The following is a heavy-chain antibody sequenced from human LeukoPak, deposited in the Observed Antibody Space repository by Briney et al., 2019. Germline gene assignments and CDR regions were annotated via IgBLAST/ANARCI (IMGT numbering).Heavy chain of an antibody. J-gene: IGHJ4*02. V-gene: IGHV3-11*04. D-gene: IGHD1-7*01. Sequence: PGGSLRRSCAASGFTFSDYYMSWIRQAPGKGLEWVSYISSSGNTIYYADSVKGRFTISRDNAKNSLYLQMNSLRAEDTAVYYCARKPAGTTWYFDYWGQGTLVTVSS. CDR1: GFTFSDYY. CDR3: ARKPAGTTWYFDY. CDR2: ISSSGNTI.